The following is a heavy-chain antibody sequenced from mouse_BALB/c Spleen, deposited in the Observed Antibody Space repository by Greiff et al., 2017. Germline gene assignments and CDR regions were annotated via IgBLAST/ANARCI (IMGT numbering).Heavy chain of an antibody. D-gene: IGHD2-4*01. CDR1: GFNIKDTY. CDR2: IDPANGNT. Sequence: EVQLQQSGAELVKPGASVKLSCTASGFNIKDTYMHWVKQRPEQGLEWIGRIDPANGNTKYDPKFQGKATITADTSSNTAYLQLSSLTSEDTAVYDCARLAYDYDAWFAYWGQGTLVTVSA. CDR3: ARLAYDYDAWFAY. V-gene: IGHV14-3*02. J-gene: IGHJ3*01.